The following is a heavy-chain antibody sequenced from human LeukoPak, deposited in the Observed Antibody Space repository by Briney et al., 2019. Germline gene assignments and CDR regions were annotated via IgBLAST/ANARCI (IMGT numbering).Heavy chain of an antibody. D-gene: IGHD3-3*01. CDR3: ARDQRVTIFGVVRSWFDP. CDR1: GFTFSSYS. J-gene: IGHJ5*02. V-gene: IGHV3-48*01. CDR2: ISSSSSSTI. Sequence: GGSLRLSCAASGFTFSSYSMNWVRQAPGKGLEWVSYISSSSSSTIYYADSVKGRFTISRDNAKNSLYLQMNSLRAEDTAVYYCARDQRVTIFGVVRSWFDPWGQGTLVTVSS.